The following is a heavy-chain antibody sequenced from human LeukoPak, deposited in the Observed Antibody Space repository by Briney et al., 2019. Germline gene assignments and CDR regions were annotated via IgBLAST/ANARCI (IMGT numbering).Heavy chain of an antibody. D-gene: IGHD3-3*01. V-gene: IGHV4-34*01. Sequence: SETLSLTCAVYGESFSGYYWSWIRQPPGKGLEWIGEINHSGSTNYNPSLKSRVTISVDTSKNQFSLKLSSVTAADTAVYYCARAQITIFGVGFDYWGQGTLVTVSS. J-gene: IGHJ4*02. CDR3: ARAQITIFGVGFDY. CDR2: INHSGST. CDR1: GESFSGYY.